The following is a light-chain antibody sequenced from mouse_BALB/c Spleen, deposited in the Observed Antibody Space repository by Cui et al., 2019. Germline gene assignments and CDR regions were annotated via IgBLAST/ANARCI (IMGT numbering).Light chain of an antibody. Sequence: QIFFTPSPAPLSASPGEKVTMTCSASSSVSYMYWYQQKPRSSPKPWIYLTSNLASGVPARFSGSGSGTSYSLTISSMEAEDAATYYCQQWSSNPFTFGSGTKLEIK. CDR1: SSVSY. V-gene: IGKV4-68*01. J-gene: IGKJ4*01. CDR3: QQWSSNPFT. CDR2: LTS.